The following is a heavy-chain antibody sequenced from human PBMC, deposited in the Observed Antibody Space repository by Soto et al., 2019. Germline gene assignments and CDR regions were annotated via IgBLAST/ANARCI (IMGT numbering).Heavy chain of an antibody. CDR2: ISYDGSNK. D-gene: IGHD3-9*01. J-gene: IGHJ4*02. V-gene: IGHV3-30*04. CDR1: GFAFRSYA. Sequence: GSLGLSCEASGFAFRSYAMHWVRQAPGKGLEWVAVISYDGSNKYYADSVKGRFTISRDNSKNTLYLQMNSLRAEDTAVYYCAKDRGTIAYWGRGTLVTVSS. CDR3: AKDRGTIAY.